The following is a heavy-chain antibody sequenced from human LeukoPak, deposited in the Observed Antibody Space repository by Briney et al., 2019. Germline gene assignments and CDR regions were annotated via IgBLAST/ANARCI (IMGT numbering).Heavy chain of an antibody. CDR3: ARDLGEYCSGGSCYRPDFIHYYYYYMDV. D-gene: IGHD2-15*01. J-gene: IGHJ6*03. CDR2: INPNSGGT. Sequence: ASVKVSCKASGYTFTGYYMHWVRQAPGQGLEWMGWINPNSGGTNYAQKFQGRVTMTRDTSISTAYMELSRLRSDDTAVYYCARDLGEYCSGGSCYRPDFIHYYYYYMDVWGKGTTVTISS. CDR1: GYTFTGYY. V-gene: IGHV1-2*02.